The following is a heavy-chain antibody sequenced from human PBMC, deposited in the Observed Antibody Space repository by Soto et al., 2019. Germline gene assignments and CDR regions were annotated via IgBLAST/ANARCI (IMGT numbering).Heavy chain of an antibody. CDR3: ARGPGSANWFDP. Sequence: QVQLVQSGAEVKKPGSSVKVSCKASGGTFSSYTISWVRQAPGQGLEWMGRIIPILGIANYAQKFQGRVTITADKSTSTAYMDLSSLRSEDTAVYYCARGPGSANWFDPWGQGTLVTVSS. J-gene: IGHJ5*02. CDR2: IIPILGIA. D-gene: IGHD2-15*01. CDR1: GGTFSSYT. V-gene: IGHV1-69*02.